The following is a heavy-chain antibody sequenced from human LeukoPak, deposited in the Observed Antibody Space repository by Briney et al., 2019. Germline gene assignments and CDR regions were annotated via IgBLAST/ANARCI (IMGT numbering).Heavy chain of an antibody. D-gene: IGHD5-12*01. V-gene: IGHV1-2*02. CDR1: GYTFADYH. J-gene: IGHJ4*02. CDR2: INPNSGGT. Sequence: ASVKVSCKASGYTFADYHIHWVRQAPGQGLEWMGCINPNSGGTDYAQKFQGRVTMTRDTSISTAYMELSRLTSDDTAVYYCAGLSGYDPYYFDYWGQGTLVAVSS. CDR3: AGLSGYDPYYFDY.